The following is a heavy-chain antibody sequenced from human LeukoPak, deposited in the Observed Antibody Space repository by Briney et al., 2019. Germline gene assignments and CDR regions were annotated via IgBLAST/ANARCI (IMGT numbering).Heavy chain of an antibody. CDR2: ISGSGGST. D-gene: IGHD2-21*02. Sequence: GGSLRLSCAASGFIFNSHAMSWVRQAPGKGLEWVSGISGSGGSTYHADSVKGRFTISRDNSKNTLYLQMNSLRADDTAVYYCAKLAPKVVTAVTFDYWGQGTLVTVSS. V-gene: IGHV3-23*01. CDR1: GFIFNSHA. J-gene: IGHJ4*02. CDR3: AKLAPKVVTAVTFDY.